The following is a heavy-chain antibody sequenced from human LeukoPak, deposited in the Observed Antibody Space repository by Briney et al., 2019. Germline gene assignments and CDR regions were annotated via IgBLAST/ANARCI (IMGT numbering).Heavy chain of an antibody. D-gene: IGHD1-26*01. Sequence: GRSLRLSCAASGFTFSPYALHWVRQAPGKGLEWVAVIRSDGTTKYYVDSVKGRFTISRDNSQNTLSLQMDSLRPEDTAIYYCTRNTGSHLGPGDSWGRGTLVTVSS. J-gene: IGHJ4*02. CDR3: TRNTGSHLGPGDS. CDR2: IRSDGTTK. CDR1: GFTFSPYA. V-gene: IGHV3-30*04.